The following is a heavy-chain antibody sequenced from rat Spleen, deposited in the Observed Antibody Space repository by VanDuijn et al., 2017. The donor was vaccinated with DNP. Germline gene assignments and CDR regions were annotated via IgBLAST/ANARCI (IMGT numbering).Heavy chain of an antibody. CDR3: ARWYNYFDY. CDR2: ITTGGGHT. J-gene: IGHJ2*01. D-gene: IGHD1-5*01. Sequence: VQLKESGPGLVQPSQTLSLTCTVAGFSLTTYNVHWVRQPPGKGLEWVASITTGGGHTYYRDSVKGRFTISRDNAKSTLYLQMNSLRSEDMATYYCARWYNYFDYWGQGVMVTVSS. V-gene: IGHV5-25*01. CDR1: GFSLTTYN.